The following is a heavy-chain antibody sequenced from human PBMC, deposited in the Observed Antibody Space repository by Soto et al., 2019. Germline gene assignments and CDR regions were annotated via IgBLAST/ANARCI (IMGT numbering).Heavy chain of an antibody. CDR1: GGSISSYY. D-gene: IGHD6-13*01. Sequence: SETLSLTCTVSGGSISSYYWSWIRQPPGKGLEWIGYIYYSGSTNYNPSLKSRVTISVDTSKNQFSLKLSSVTAADTAVYYCASSGGGYSSRWGWFDPWGQGTLVTVYS. CDR3: ASSGGGYSSRWGWFDP. V-gene: IGHV4-59*01. J-gene: IGHJ5*02. CDR2: IYYSGST.